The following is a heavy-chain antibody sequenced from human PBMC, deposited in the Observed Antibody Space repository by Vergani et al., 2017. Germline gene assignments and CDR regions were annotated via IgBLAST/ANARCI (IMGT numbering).Heavy chain of an antibody. D-gene: IGHD6-13*01. V-gene: IGHV4-34*01. CDR2: INHSGST. Sequence: QVQLQQWGAGLLKPSETLSLTCAVYGGSFSGYYWSWIRQPPGKGLEWIGEINHSGSTNYNPSLKSRVTISVDTSKNQFSLKLSSVTAADTAVYYCASGLGSSWSTARGNWFDPWGQGTLVTVSS. CDR1: GGSFSGYY. CDR3: ASGLGSSWSTARGNWFDP. J-gene: IGHJ5*02.